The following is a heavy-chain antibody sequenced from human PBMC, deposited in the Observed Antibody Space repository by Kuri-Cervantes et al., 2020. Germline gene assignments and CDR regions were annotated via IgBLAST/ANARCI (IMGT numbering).Heavy chain of an antibody. V-gene: IGHV4-34*01. CDR2: INHSGST. CDR1: GGSFSGYY. CDR3: ARAPFMTNWFDP. J-gene: IGHJ5*02. D-gene: IGHD2-21*02. Sequence: SQTLSLTCAVYGGSFSGYYWSWIRQPPGKGLEWIGDINHSGSTNYNPSLKSRVTISVDTSKNQFSLKLSSVTAADTAVYYCARAPFMTNWFDPWGQGTLVTRLL.